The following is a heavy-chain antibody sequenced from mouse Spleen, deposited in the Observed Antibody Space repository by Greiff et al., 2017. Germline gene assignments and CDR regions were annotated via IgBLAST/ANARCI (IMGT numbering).Heavy chain of an antibody. Sequence: VKLMESGAELVRPGASVTLSCKASGYTFTDYEMHWVKQTPVHGLEWIGAIDPETGGTAYNQKFKGKAILTADKSSSTAYMELRSLTSEDSAVYYCTRRDWDGYFDYWGQGTTLTVSS. CDR1: GYTFTDYE. V-gene: IGHV1-15*01. D-gene: IGHD4-1*01. J-gene: IGHJ2*01. CDR3: TRRDWDGYFDY. CDR2: IDPETGGT.